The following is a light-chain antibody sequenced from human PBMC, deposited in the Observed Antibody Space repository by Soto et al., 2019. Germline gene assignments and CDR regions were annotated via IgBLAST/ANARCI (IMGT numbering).Light chain of an antibody. J-gene: IGKJ2*01. V-gene: IGKV3-20*01. CDR2: GSS. CDR3: QQHGSSPPYT. CDR1: ENVSNNY. Sequence: EVVLTQSPGTLSLSPGERATLSCRASENVSNNYLAWYQQKPSQAPRLLIFGSSDRAAGIPDRFSGSGSGTDFNLTISRLEPEDCAVYFCQQHGSSPPYTFGQGTNLQIK.